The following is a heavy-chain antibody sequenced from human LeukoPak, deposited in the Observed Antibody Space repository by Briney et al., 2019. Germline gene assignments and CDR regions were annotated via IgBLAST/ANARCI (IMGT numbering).Heavy chain of an antibody. V-gene: IGHV4-39*07. Sequence: SETLSLTCTVSGASISSSSYYWGWIRQPPGKGLDWIGTIYSSGSTYYNPSLKSRVTISVDTSKNQFSLKLSSVTAADTAVYYCARLTGYSSESWFDPWGQGTLVTVSS. J-gene: IGHJ5*02. CDR1: GASISSSSYY. CDR2: IYSSGST. D-gene: IGHD3-9*01. CDR3: ARLTGYSSESWFDP.